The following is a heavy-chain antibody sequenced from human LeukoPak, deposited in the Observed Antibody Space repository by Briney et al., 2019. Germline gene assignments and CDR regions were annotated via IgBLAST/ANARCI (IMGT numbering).Heavy chain of an antibody. CDR2: INHSGST. D-gene: IGHD5-18*01. CDR1: GGSFSGYY. J-gene: IGHJ4*02. V-gene: IGHV4-34*01. CDR3: ARAQLWNDY. Sequence: PSETLSLTCAVYGGSFSGYYWSWIRQPPGKGLEWIGEINHSGSTNFNPSLKSRVTISVDTSKNQFSLKLSSVTAADTAVYYCARAQLWNDYWGQGTLVAVSS.